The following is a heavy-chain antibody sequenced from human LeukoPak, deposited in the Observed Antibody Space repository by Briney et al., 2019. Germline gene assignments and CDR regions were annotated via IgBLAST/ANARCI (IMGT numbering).Heavy chain of an antibody. D-gene: IGHD6-13*01. CDR3: ARDMEGYSSSFSSDY. CDR1: GYTFTGYY. J-gene: IGHJ4*02. CDR2: INPNSGGR. Sequence: ASVKVCCKASGYTFTGYYMHWVRQAPGQGLGWMGWINPNSGGRNYAQKLQGRVTMTTDTSTSTAYMELRSLRSDDTAVYYCARDMEGYSSSFSSDYWGQGTLVTVSS. V-gene: IGHV1-2*02.